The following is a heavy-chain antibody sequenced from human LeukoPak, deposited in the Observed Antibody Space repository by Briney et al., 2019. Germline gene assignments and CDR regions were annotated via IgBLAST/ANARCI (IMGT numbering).Heavy chain of an antibody. CDR2: ISPSGGST. CDR3: ATERYGGTPYFDY. CDR1: GYTFTSNY. J-gene: IGHJ4*02. D-gene: IGHD3-16*01. V-gene: IGHV1-46*01. Sequence: ASVKVSCKAFGYTFTSNYMHWVRQAPGQGPEWMGVISPSGGSTTYAQKFQGRVTLTRDMSTSTDYLELSSLRSEDTAVYYCATERYGGTPYFDYWGQGTLVTVSS.